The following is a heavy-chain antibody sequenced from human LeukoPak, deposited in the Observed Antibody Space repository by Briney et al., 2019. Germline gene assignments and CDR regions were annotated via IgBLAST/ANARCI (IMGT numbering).Heavy chain of an antibody. V-gene: IGHV3-23*01. CDR3: XXXXXGXXXXXXXXXXXXXXXXXXXXXXXXXXAF. Sequence: PGGSLRLSCAASGFTFSSYPMSWVRQAPGKGLEWVSTISGSGGSTYYADSVKGRFTIPRDNSKNTLYLQMSSPRAEDTAVYYCXXXXXGXXXXXXXXXXXXXXXXXXXXXXXXXXAF. CDR2: ISGSGGST. CDR1: GFTFSSYP. J-gene: IGHJ3*01.